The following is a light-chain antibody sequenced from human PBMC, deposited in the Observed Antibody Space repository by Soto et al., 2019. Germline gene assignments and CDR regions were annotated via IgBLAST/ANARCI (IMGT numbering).Light chain of an antibody. V-gene: IGKV3-20*01. CDR3: QQSYSTLLT. J-gene: IGKJ4*01. CDR2: GAS. CDR1: QSVSNNY. Sequence: EIVLTQSPGTLSLSPGERATLSCRASQSVSNNYLAWYQQKPGQAPRLLIYGASNRATGIPDRFSGSGSGTDFTLTISSLQPEDFATYYCQQSYSTLLTFGGGTKVEIK.